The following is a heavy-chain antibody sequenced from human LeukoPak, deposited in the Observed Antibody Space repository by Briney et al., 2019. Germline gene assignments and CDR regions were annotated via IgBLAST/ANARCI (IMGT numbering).Heavy chain of an antibody. Sequence: PSETLSLTCTVSGGSIRSYSWSWIRQPPGKGLEWIGCKSYSGTTSYNPSLKSRVTTSVDTSKNQISLRLTSVTAADTAVYYCARHGGETIVAMILYAFDVWGQGTVVIVSS. J-gene: IGHJ3*01. V-gene: IGHV4-59*08. CDR1: GGSIRSYS. D-gene: IGHD5-12*01. CDR3: ARHGGETIVAMILYAFDV. CDR2: KSYSGTT.